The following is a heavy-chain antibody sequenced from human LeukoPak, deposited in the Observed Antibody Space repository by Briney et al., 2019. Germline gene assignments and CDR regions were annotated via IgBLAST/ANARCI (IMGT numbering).Heavy chain of an antibody. J-gene: IGHJ5*02. D-gene: IGHD3-10*01. Sequence: SETLSLTCTVSGGSIGSYYWSWIRQPAGTALEWIGRIYTSGTITYNPSLKSRVTMSVDTSKNQFSLKLSSVTAADTAVYYCARDSGTTGEVKFDPWGQGTLVTVSS. V-gene: IGHV4-4*07. CDR1: GGSIGSYY. CDR3: ARDSGTTGEVKFDP. CDR2: IYTSGTI.